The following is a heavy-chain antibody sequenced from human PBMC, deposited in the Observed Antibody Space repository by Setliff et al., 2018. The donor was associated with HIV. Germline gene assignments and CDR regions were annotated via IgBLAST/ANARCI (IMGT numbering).Heavy chain of an antibody. V-gene: IGHV4-4*07. Sequence: PSETLSLTCYVTDDPISSYYWSWVRQPAGKGLEWIGRLYVSGDTNYNPSLKSRVTMSLDTSKKHFSLNLKSVTAADTAVYYCARRGRFMGWFDPWGQGSLVTVSS. CDR1: DDPISSYY. CDR3: ARRGRFMGWFDP. J-gene: IGHJ5*02. CDR2: LYVSGDT. D-gene: IGHD3-3*01.